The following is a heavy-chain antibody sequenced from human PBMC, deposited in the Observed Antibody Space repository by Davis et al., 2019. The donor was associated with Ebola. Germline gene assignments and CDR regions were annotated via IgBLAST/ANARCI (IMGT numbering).Heavy chain of an antibody. CDR3: ARDKALVGRGYGMDV. CDR1: GYTFTGYY. D-gene: IGHD6-13*01. Sequence: ASVKVSCKASGYTFTGYYMHWVRQAPGQGLEWMGWINPNSDGTNYAQKFQGWVTMTRDTSIRTAYMELSRLRSDDTAVYYCARDKALVGRGYGMDVWGQGTTVTVSS. V-gene: IGHV1-2*04. CDR2: INPNSDGT. J-gene: IGHJ6*02.